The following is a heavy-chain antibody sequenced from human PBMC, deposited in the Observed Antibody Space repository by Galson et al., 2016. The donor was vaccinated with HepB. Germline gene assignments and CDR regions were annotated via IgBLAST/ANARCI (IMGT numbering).Heavy chain of an antibody. V-gene: IGHV3-9*01. D-gene: IGHD1/OR15-1a*01. Sequence: SLRLSCAASGFTFDDYAMHWVRQAPGKGLEWVSGISWNSGDKAYADSVKGQFTISRDNAKNSLYLQMYSLSADDTPLYYCTKDTLPHVSAPNNVHCWGQGTLVTVSS. CDR1: GFTFDDYA. CDR2: ISWNSGDK. J-gene: IGHJ4*02. CDR3: TKDTLPHVSAPNNVHC.